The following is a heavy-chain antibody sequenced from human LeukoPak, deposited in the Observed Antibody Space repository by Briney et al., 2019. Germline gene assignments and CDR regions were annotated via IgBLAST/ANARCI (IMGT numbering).Heavy chain of an antibody. CDR2: IIPIFGLA. V-gene: IGHV1-69*04. CDR3: ARDTLAYCGGDCYSKDDY. CDR1: GGTLSSYA. Sequence: SSVTVSCQASGGTLSSYAISWVRQAPGQGLEWMGRIIPIFGLANYAQKFQGRVTITADKSTRTAYMELSSLRSEDTAVYYCARDTLAYCGGDCYSKDDYWGQGTLVTVSS. J-gene: IGHJ4*02. D-gene: IGHD2-21*02.